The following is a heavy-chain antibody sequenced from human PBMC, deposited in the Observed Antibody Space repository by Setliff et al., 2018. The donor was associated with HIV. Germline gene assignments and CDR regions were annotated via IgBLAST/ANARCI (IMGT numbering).Heavy chain of an antibody. CDR3: AKLKEKWLSPILQNFFDP. CDR2: ITGSGFTT. Sequence: TGGSLRLSCAASGFTFSGYAMTWVRQAPGEGLEWVSTITGSGFTTYYADSLKGRFTISRDNSKSTLYLQMNSLRAEDTAIYYCAKLKEKWLSPILQNFFDPWGQGTLVTVSS. CDR1: GFTFSGYA. D-gene: IGHD3-22*01. V-gene: IGHV3-23*01. J-gene: IGHJ5*02.